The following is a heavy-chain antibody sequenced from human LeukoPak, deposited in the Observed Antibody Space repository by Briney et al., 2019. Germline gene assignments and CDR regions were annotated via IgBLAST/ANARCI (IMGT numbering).Heavy chain of an antibody. CDR3: ARGPLRGCSGGSCYPHYMDV. V-gene: IGHV4-34*01. CDR2: INRSGST. J-gene: IGHJ6*03. D-gene: IGHD2-15*01. Sequence: SETLSLTCAVYGGSFSDYYWGWIRQPPGKGLEWIGEINRSGSTNYNPSIKSRDTISVDTSKNQFSLRLSSVTAADTAVYYCARGPLRGCSGGSCYPHYMDVWGKGTTVTVSS. CDR1: GGSFSDYY.